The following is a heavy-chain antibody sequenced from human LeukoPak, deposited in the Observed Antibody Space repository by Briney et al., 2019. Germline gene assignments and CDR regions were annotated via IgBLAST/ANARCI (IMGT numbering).Heavy chain of an antibody. D-gene: IGHD3-22*01. CDR2: MYYSGST. CDR1: GGSISSGDYY. Sequence: SETLSLTCTVSGGSISSGDYYWSWLRQPPGKGLEWIAYMYYSGSTYYNPSLKSRVTMSADTSKNQLSLKLSSVTAADTAVYYCARPYYYDSRIDPWARESWSPSPQ. J-gene: IGHJ5*02. CDR3: ARPYYYDSRIDP. V-gene: IGHV4-30-4*01.